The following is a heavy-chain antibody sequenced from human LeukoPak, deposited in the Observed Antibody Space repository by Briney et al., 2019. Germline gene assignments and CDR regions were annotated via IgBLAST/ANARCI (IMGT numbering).Heavy chain of an antibody. Sequence: SETLSLTCTVSGGSISSSSYYWGWVRQPPGKGLEWIGSIYYSGSTYYNPSLKSRVTISVDTSKNQFSLKLSSVTAADTAVYYCARHRADYYYYGMDVWGQGTTVTVSS. D-gene: IGHD1-26*01. V-gene: IGHV4-39*01. CDR1: GGSISSSSYY. CDR3: ARHRADYYYYGMDV. CDR2: IYYSGST. J-gene: IGHJ6*02.